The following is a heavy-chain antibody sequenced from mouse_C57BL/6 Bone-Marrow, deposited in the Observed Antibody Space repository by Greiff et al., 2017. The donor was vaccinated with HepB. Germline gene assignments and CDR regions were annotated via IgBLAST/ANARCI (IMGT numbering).Heavy chain of an antibody. V-gene: IGHV1-80*01. CDR1: GYAFSSYW. Sequence: VQLQQSGASVKISCKASGYAFSSYWMNWVKQRPGKGLEWIGQIYPGDGDTNYNGKFKGKATLTADTSSSTAYMQLSSLTSEDSAVYFCARQLRLRGFAYWGQGTLVTVSA. CDR3: ARQLRLRGFAY. J-gene: IGHJ3*01. D-gene: IGHD3-2*02. CDR2: IYPGDGDT.